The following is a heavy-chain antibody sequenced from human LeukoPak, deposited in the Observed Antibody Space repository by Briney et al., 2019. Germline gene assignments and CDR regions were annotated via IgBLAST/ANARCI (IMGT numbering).Heavy chain of an antibody. D-gene: IGHD3-3*01. CDR2: ISGSGGST. CDR3: ARGGLRFLEWFDY. CDR1: GFTFSSYA. V-gene: IGHV3-23*01. Sequence: GGSLRLSCAASGFTFSSYAMSWVRQAPGKGLEWVSAISGSGGSTYYADSVKGRFTISRDNSKNTLYLQMNSLRAEDTAVYYCARGGLRFLEWFDYWGQGTLVTVSS. J-gene: IGHJ5*01.